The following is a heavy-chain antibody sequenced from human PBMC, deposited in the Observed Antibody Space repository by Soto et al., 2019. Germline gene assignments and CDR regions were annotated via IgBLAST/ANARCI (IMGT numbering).Heavy chain of an antibody. CDR2: ISCNSVNL. J-gene: IGHJ4*02. CDR3: AKGASTTVFAFNDY. D-gene: IGHD4-17*01. Sequence: EVQLVESGGGLVQPGRSLRISCGASGFTLDDYAMHWCRQVPGKGLEWASSISCNSVNLGYAASVKGRFTICRDNAKNSLYLQMNSLRCEDTALYYCAKGASTTVFAFNDYWGQATLVTVSS. V-gene: IGHV3-9*01. CDR1: GFTLDDYA.